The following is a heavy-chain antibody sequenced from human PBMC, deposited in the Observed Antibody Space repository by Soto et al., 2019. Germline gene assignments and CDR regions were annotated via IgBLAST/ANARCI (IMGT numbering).Heavy chain of an antibody. CDR1: VGTFSDYN. Sequence: VQLVQSGAEVKRPGSSVKVSCKAPVGTFSDYNIAWVRQARGQGLEWMGRIIPKLGITNYAHKFQDRVRITEDKATSTAYMELTSLRYEDTAVYFGARVEGTRTTNFYHYMDVWGEGTSVTVS. CDR3: ARVEGTRTTNFYHYMDV. J-gene: IGHJ6*03. CDR2: IIPKLGIT. V-gene: IGHV1-69*02. D-gene: IGHD2-8*01.